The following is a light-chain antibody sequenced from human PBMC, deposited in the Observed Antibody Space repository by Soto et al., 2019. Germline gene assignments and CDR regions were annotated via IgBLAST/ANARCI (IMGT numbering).Light chain of an antibody. CDR3: MQGKKWTYT. CDR1: QSLVYKDENTY. V-gene: IGKV2-30*01. Sequence: DVVLTQSPLSLPVTLGQPASISCKSSQSLVYKDENTYLNWFQQRPGQSPRRLIYQISHRDSGVPDRFSGSGSVTDFTLRISRVEAEDVVVDYCMQGKKWTYTFGHGTKLE. CDR2: QIS. J-gene: IGKJ2*01.